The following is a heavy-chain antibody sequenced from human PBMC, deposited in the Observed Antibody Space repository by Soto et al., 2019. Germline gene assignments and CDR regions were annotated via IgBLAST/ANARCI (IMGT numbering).Heavy chain of an antibody. CDR1: GFTFSSYA. D-gene: IGHD6-19*01. J-gene: IGHJ4*02. CDR2: ISGSGGST. Sequence: EVQLLESGGGLVQPGGSLRLSCAASGFTFSSYAMSWVRQAPGKGLEWVSAISGSGGSTYYADSVKGRFTISRDNSKNTLYLQMNSMRAEDTAVYYCAKDLGSSGWYGTFAYWGQGTLVTVSS. V-gene: IGHV3-23*01. CDR3: AKDLGSSGWYGTFAY.